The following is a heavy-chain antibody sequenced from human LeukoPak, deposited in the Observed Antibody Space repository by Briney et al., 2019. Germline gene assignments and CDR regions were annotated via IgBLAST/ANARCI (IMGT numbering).Heavy chain of an antibody. V-gene: IGHV3-23*01. D-gene: IGHD2-2*01. Sequence: GGSLRLSCAASGFTFSSYAMSWVRQAPGKGLEWVSAISGSGGSTYYADSVKGRFTISRDNSKNTLYLQMNSLRAEDTAVYYCAKALGYCSSTSCYGPYYYYGMDVWGQGTTVTVSS. J-gene: IGHJ6*02. CDR3: AKALGYCSSTSCYGPYYYYGMDV. CDR1: GFTFSSYA. CDR2: ISGSGGST.